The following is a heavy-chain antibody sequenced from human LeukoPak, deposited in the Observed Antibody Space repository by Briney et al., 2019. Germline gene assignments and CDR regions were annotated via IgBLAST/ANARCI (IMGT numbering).Heavy chain of an antibody. D-gene: IGHD4-23*01. Sequence: GGSLRLSCAASGFTFSSYSMNWVRQAPGKGLEWVSSISSSSSYIYYADSVKGRFTISRDNAKNSLYLQMNSLRAEDTAVYYCARGSFYGGNSGVFDYWGQGTLVTVSS. J-gene: IGHJ4*02. CDR3: ARGSFYGGNSGVFDY. CDR1: GFTFSSYS. V-gene: IGHV3-21*01. CDR2: ISSSSSYI.